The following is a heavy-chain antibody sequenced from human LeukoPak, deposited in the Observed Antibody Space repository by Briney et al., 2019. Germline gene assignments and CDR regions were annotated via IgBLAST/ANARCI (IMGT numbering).Heavy chain of an antibody. CDR1: GFTFTNHG. V-gene: IGHV3-23*01. J-gene: IGHJ4*02. Sequence: GGSLRLSCTASGFTFTNHGMTWVRQAPGKGLEWVSAIAIGADTAYYADSVKGRFTISRDNSKSTLYLQMNGLRVEDTGIYYCAKEIRPNDYWGQGTLVTVSS. CDR2: IAIGADTA. CDR3: AKEIRPNDY. D-gene: IGHD6-6*01.